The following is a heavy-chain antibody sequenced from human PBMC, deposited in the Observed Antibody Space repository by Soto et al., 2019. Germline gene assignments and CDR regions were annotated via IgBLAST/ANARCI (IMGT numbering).Heavy chain of an antibody. V-gene: IGHV3-74*01. D-gene: IGHD1-1*01. J-gene: IGHJ3*01. Sequence: EVQLVESGGGLVQPGGSLRLSCVASGFTFSSYWMHWVRQAPGKGLVWVSRIKYDGGSANYADSVKGRFTISRDNAENTVYLQMNSLRAEDTAVYYCARGVPGHYGFDVWGQGTMVTVSS. CDR3: ARGVPGHYGFDV. CDR2: IKYDGGSA. CDR1: GFTFSSYW.